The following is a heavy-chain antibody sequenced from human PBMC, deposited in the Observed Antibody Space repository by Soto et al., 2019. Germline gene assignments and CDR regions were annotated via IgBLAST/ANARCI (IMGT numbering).Heavy chain of an antibody. CDR1: GNTFTNYY. J-gene: IGHJ4*02. D-gene: IGHD2-21*02. CDR2: INPSGGHT. V-gene: IGHV1-46*01. Sequence: QVQLMQSGAEVKKPGASVKVSCKASGNTFTNYYIHWVRQAPGQGLEWMGTINPSGGHTTYSQGFLGRVTMTRDTSTSTLSMELTSLTSDDTAVYYCARGGHVVVVTAAFDYWGQGTLVTVS. CDR3: ARGGHVVVVTAAFDY.